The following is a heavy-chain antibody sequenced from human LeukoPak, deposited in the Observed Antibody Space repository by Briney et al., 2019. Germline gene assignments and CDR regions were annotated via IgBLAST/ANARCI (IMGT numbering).Heavy chain of an antibody. CDR3: ARVSRYSSSYMDV. V-gene: IGHV1-18*01. J-gene: IGHJ6*03. Sequence: ASVKVSCKASGYTFTSYGISWVRQAPGQGLEWMGWISAYNGNTNYAQKLQGRFNTTTDTSTSTAYMELRSLRSDDTAVYYCARVSRYSSSYMDVWGKGTTVTVSS. CDR1: GYTFTSYG. CDR2: ISAYNGNT. D-gene: IGHD6-6*01.